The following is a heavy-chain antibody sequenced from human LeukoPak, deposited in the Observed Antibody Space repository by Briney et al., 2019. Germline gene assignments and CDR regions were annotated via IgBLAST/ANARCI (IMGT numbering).Heavy chain of an antibody. CDR3: ASNPYSSGLDY. D-gene: IGHD6-19*01. CDR2: IYSGGST. J-gene: IGHJ4*02. CDR1: GFTVSSNY. Sequence: GGSLRLSCAASGFTVSSNYMSWVRQAPGKGLEWVSVIYSGGSTYYADSVKGRFTISRDNSKNTLYLQMNSLRAEDTAVYYCASNPYSSGLDYWGQGTLVTVSS. V-gene: IGHV3-53*01.